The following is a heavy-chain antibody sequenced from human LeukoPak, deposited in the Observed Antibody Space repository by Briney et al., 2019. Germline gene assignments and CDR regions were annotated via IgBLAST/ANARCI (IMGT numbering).Heavy chain of an antibody. CDR1: GCSFSTHW. CDR3: ARSRSNSWAGFDP. Sequence: GESLKISCKGSGCSFSTHWIGWVRQMPGKGLEWMGIIYAGDFDTRYSPSFQGQVTISADKSISTAYLQWSSLKASDTAIYYCARSRSNSWAGFDPWGQGTLVTVSS. D-gene: IGHD6-13*01. V-gene: IGHV5-51*01. CDR2: IYAGDFDT. J-gene: IGHJ5*02.